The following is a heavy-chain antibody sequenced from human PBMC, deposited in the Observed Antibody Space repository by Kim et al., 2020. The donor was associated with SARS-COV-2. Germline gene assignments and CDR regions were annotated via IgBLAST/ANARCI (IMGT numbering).Heavy chain of an antibody. CDR3: ARGGVVAGGGRWFDP. CDR1: GGSFSGYY. CDR2: INHSGST. D-gene: IGHD6-19*01. V-gene: IGHV4-34*01. Sequence: SETLSLTCAVYGGSFSGYYWSWIRQPPGKGLEWIGEINHSGSTNYNPSLKSRVTISVDTSKNQFSLKLSSVTAADTAVYYCARGGVVAGGGRWFDPWGQGTLVTVSS. J-gene: IGHJ5*02.